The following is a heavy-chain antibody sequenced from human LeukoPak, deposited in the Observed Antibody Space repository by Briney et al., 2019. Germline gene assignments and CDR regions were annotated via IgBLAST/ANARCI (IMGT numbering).Heavy chain of an antibody. V-gene: IGHV3-53*05. Sequence: GGSLRLSCAASGFTVSSNYMSWVRQAPGKGLEWVSVIYSGGSTYYADSVKGRFTISRDNSKNTLYLQMNSLRAEDTAVYYCAREMADYYFDYWGQGTLVTVSS. J-gene: IGHJ4*02. CDR1: GFTVSSNY. D-gene: IGHD5-24*01. CDR2: IYSGGST. CDR3: AREMADYYFDY.